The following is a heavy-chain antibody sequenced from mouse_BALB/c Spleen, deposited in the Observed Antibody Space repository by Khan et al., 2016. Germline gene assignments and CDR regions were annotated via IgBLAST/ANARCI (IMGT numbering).Heavy chain of an antibody. CDR1: GFNIKDTY. V-gene: IGHV14-3*02. Sequence: VQLKESGAELVKPGALVKLSCTASGFNIKDTYMHWVKQRPEQGLEWIGRIDPANGNTKYDPKFQGKATITADTSSNTAYLQLSSLTSEDTAVYYCARSPYDYDVGFAYWGQGTLVTVSA. D-gene: IGHD2-4*01. CDR2: IDPANGNT. J-gene: IGHJ3*01. CDR3: ARSPYDYDVGFAY.